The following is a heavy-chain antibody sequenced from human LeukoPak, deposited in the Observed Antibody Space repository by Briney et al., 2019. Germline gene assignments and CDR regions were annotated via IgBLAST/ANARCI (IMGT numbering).Heavy chain of an antibody. D-gene: IGHD5-12*01. Sequence: GGSLRLSCAASGFTFSSYGMHWVRQAPGKGLEWVEVISYDGSNKYYADSVKGRFTISRDNSKNTLYLQMNSLRAEDTAVYYCAKDRGWLRLFDYWGQGTLVTVSS. J-gene: IGHJ4*02. CDR2: ISYDGSNK. CDR1: GFTFSSYG. CDR3: AKDRGWLRLFDY. V-gene: IGHV3-30*18.